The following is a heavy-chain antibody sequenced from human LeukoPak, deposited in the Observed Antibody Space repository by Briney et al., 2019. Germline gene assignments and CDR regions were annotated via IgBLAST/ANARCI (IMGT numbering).Heavy chain of an antibody. V-gene: IGHV4-34*01. CDR3: ASLTTVTKDDY. D-gene: IGHD4-11*01. Sequence: SETLSLTCAVYGGSFSGYYWSWIRQPPGKGLEWIGEINHSGSTNYNPSLKSRVTILVDTSKNQFSLKLSSVTAADTAVYYCASLTTVTKDDYWGQGTLVTVSS. CDR2: INHSGST. J-gene: IGHJ4*02. CDR1: GGSFSGYY.